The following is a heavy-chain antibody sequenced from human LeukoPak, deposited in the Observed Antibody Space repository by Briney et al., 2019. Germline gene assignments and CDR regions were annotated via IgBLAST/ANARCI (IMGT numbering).Heavy chain of an antibody. CDR1: GFTFSSHS. CDR2: ISSSSSYI. J-gene: IGHJ5*02. CDR3: ATAITLSVEDWFDP. D-gene: IGHD5-24*01. V-gene: IGHV3-21*01. Sequence: GGSLRLSCAASGFTFSSHSMNWVRQAPGKGLEWVSSISSSSSYIYYADSVKGRFTISRDNAKNSLYLQMNSLRAEDTAVYYCATAITLSVEDWFDPWGQGTLVTVSS.